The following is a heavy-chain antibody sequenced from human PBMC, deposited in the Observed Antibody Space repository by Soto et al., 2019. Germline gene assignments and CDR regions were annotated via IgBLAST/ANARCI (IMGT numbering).Heavy chain of an antibody. D-gene: IGHD1-26*01. CDR3: VRGASLNFDY. V-gene: IGHV3-23*01. J-gene: IGHJ4*02. CDR2: ISGTGGST. CDR1: GFTFSSYA. Sequence: PGGSLRLACAASGFTFSSYAMSWVRQAPGKGLEWVSTISGTGGSTYYADSVKDQFTISRDNAKNSLYLQMNSLRAEDTAFYYCVRGASLNFDYWGQGTLVTVSS.